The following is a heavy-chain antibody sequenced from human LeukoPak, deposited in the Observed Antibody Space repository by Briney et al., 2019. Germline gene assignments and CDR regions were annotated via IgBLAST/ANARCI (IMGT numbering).Heavy chain of an antibody. D-gene: IGHD6-19*01. CDR3: ARVYLKSGWYDY. J-gene: IGHJ4*02. Sequence: SVKVSCKASGGTFSSYAISWVRQAPGQGLEWMGRIIPILGIANYAQKFQGRVTITADKSTSTAYMELSSLRSEDTAVYYCARVYLKSGWYDYWGQGTLVTVSS. V-gene: IGHV1-69*04. CDR1: GGTFSSYA. CDR2: IIPILGIA.